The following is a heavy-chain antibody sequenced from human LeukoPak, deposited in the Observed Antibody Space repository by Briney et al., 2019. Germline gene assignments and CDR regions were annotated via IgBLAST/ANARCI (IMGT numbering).Heavy chain of an antibody. J-gene: IGHJ5*02. Sequence: ASVKVSCKASGYTFTSYGISWVRQAPGQGLEWMGWISAYNGNTNYAQKLQGRVTMTTDTSTSTAYVELRSLRSDDTAVYYCARDLGYSYGNGFDPWGQGTLVTVSS. CDR1: GYTFTSYG. CDR3: ARDLGYSYGNGFDP. V-gene: IGHV1-18*01. CDR2: ISAYNGNT. D-gene: IGHD5-18*01.